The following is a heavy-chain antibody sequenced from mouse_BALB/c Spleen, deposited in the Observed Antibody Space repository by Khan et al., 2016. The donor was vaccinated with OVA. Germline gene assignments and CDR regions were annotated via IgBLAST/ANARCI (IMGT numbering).Heavy chain of an antibody. CDR1: GFTFSNFG. Sequence: EVELVESGGGLVQPGGSRKLSCAASGFTFSNFGMHWVRQAPEKGLEWVAYISSGSATIYYADTVKGRFTISRDNPKNTLFLQMTSLRSEDTAIXYCARSLSTTWYFDVWGAGTTVTVSS. CDR3: ARSLSTTWYFDV. J-gene: IGHJ1*01. D-gene: IGHD2-4*01. CDR2: ISSGSATI. V-gene: IGHV5-17*02.